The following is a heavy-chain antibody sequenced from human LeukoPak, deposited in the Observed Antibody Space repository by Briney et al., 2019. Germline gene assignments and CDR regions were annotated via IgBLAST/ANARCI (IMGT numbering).Heavy chain of an antibody. CDR1: GDSISSPNYY. D-gene: IGHD2-8*01. CDR3: VRHGRCSNGECVAVFDI. Sequence: SETLSLTCTVSGDSISSPNYYWDWIRQPPGKGLEWIGNVFYREKTYYNPSLKNRVTISVDTSKNQFSLRLSSVTAADTAVYFCVRHGRCSNGECVAVFDIWGRGTTVTVSS. J-gene: IGHJ3*02. V-gene: IGHV4-39*01. CDR2: VFYREKT.